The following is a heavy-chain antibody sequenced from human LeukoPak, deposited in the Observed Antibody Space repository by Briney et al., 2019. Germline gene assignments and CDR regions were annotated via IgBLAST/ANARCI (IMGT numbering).Heavy chain of an antibody. CDR2: ISHSGST. Sequence: SETLSLTCAVSGGSISTSNWWSWVRQPPGKGLEWIGEISHSGSTNYNPSLQSRVTISMDKSNNQFSLKLRSVTAADTAVYYCARVFSGGSYSDYWGQGTLVTVSS. J-gene: IGHJ4*02. CDR1: GGSISTSNW. CDR3: ARVFSGGSYSDY. V-gene: IGHV4-4*02. D-gene: IGHD2-15*01.